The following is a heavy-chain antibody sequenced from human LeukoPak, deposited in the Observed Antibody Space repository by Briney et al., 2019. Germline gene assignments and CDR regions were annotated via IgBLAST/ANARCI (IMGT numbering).Heavy chain of an antibody. CDR3: ARSSAYYFPLDY. CDR1: GYTFTSYD. V-gene: IGHV1-8*03. Sequence: ASVKVSCKASGYTFTSYDINWVRQAAGQGLEWMGWMNPNSGNTGYAQKFQGRVTITRNTSISTAYMELSSLRSEDTAVYYCARSSAYYFPLDYWGQGTLVTVSS. D-gene: IGHD3-22*01. J-gene: IGHJ4*02. CDR2: MNPNSGNT.